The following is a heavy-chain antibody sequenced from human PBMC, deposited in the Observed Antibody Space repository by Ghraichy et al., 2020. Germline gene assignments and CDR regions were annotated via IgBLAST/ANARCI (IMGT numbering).Heavy chain of an antibody. J-gene: IGHJ4*02. CDR2: ISYDGSNK. Sequence: LSLTCAASGFTFSSYGMHWVRQAPGKGLEWVAVISYDGSNKYYADSVKGRFTISRDNSKNTLYLQMNSLRAEDTAVYYCAKEAFVFWSGYPEYYFDYWGQGTLVTVSS. V-gene: IGHV3-30*18. D-gene: IGHD3-3*01. CDR3: AKEAFVFWSGYPEYYFDY. CDR1: GFTFSSYG.